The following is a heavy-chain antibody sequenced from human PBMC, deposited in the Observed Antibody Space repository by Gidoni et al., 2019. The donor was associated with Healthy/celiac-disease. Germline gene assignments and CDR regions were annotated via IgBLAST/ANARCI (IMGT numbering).Heavy chain of an antibody. CDR3: AKDALNYYDSSGPPRGFDP. V-gene: IGHV3-30*18. Sequence: QVQLVESGGGVVQPGRSLRLSCAASGFTFSSYGMHWVRQAPGKGLEWVAVISYDGSNKYYADSVKGRFTISRDNSKNTLYLQMNSLRAEDTAVYYCAKDALNYYDSSGPPRGFDPWGQGTLVTVSS. CDR2: ISYDGSNK. J-gene: IGHJ5*02. CDR1: GFTFSSYG. D-gene: IGHD3-22*01.